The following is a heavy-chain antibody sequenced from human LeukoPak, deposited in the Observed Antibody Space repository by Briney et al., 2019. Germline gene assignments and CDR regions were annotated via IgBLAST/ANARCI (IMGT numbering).Heavy chain of an antibody. CDR1: GFTFSSHG. D-gene: IGHD3-10*01. Sequence: PGGSLRLSCVASGFTFSSHGMPWVRQAPGKGLEWVAVILYDGSNQNYGDSVKGRFTISRDNSKNTMYLQMNSLRAEDTAVYYCAKDVDRGFFDYWGQGTLVTVSS. V-gene: IGHV3-30*18. J-gene: IGHJ4*02. CDR2: ILYDGSNQ. CDR3: AKDVDRGFFDY.